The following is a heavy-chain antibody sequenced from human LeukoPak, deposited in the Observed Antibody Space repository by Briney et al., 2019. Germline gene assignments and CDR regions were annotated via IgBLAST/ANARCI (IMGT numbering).Heavy chain of an antibody. CDR3: ARDWGAAGPWDY. CDR1: GFTFSNYW. V-gene: IGHV3-7*05. J-gene: IGHJ4*02. CDR2: IKEDGSEK. Sequence: PGGSLRLSCASSGFTFSNYWMSRVRQAPGKGLEWVANIKEDGSEKDYVDSVKGRFTISRDNAKNSLYLQMNSLRAEDTAIYYCARDWGAAGPWDYWGQGTLVTVSS. D-gene: IGHD6-13*01.